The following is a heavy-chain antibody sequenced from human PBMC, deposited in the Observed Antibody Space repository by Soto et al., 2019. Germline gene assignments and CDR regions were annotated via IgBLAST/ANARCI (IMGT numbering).Heavy chain of an antibody. V-gene: IGHV3-73*02. CDR2: IRSKANSYAT. Sequence: EVQLVESGGGLVQPGGSLKLSCAASGFTFSGSAMHWVRQASGKGLEWVGRIRSKANSYATAYAASVKGRFTISRDDSMNTAYLQMNSLKTEDTAVYYCTSSVLRYFDFLDYWGQGTLVTVSS. CDR3: TSSVLRYFDFLDY. J-gene: IGHJ4*02. CDR1: GFTFSGSA. D-gene: IGHD3-9*01.